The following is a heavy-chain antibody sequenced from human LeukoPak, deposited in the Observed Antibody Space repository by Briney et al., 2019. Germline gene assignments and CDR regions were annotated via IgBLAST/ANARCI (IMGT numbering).Heavy chain of an antibody. CDR2: IYYTGST. D-gene: IGHD6-19*01. Sequence: SETLSLTCTVSGGSISSYYWSWIRQPPGKGLEWVGYIYYTGSTNYNPSLKSRVTISVDTSKNQFSLKLSSVTTADTAVYYCVRGRGSSGWFDYWGREPWSPSP. J-gene: IGHJ4*02. V-gene: IGHV4-59*01. CDR3: VRGRGSSGWFDY. CDR1: GGSISSYY.